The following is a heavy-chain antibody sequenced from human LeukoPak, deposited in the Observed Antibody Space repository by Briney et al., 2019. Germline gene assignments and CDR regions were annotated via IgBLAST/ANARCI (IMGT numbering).Heavy chain of an antibody. D-gene: IGHD4/OR15-4a*01. V-gene: IGHV3-53*01. CDR1: GFTISSNS. J-gene: IGHJ4*02. Sequence: GGSLRLSCTVSGFTISSNSMSWVRQAPGKGLEWVSFIYSSVTHYSDSVKGRFPISRDNSKNTLFLQMNSLRAEDTAVYYCARRAGAYSHPYDYWGQGSLVTVSS. CDR3: ARRAGAYSHPYDY. CDR2: IYSSVT.